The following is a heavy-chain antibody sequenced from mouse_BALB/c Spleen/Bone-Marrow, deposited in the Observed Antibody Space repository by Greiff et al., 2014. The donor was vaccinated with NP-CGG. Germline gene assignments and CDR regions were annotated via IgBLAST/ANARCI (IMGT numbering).Heavy chain of an antibody. V-gene: IGHV5-17*02. Sequence: EVKLQESGGGLVQPGGSRKLSCAASGFTFSSFGMHWVRQAPEKGPEWVAYISSGSSSIYYTDTVKGRFTISRDNPKSTLFLQMTSLRSEDTAIYYCTRWGYAGDYYAMDYWGQGTSVTVSS. CDR2: ISSGSSSI. CDR1: GFTFSSFG. D-gene: IGHD2-14*01. CDR3: TRWGYAGDYYAMDY. J-gene: IGHJ4*01.